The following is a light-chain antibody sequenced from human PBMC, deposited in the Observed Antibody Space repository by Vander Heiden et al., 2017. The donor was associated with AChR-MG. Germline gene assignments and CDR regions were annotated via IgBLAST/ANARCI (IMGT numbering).Light chain of an antibody. V-gene: IGKV1-5*03. CDR3: QEENSYAST. Sequence: DIQMTQSPSTLSASVGDRVNITCRASQSISSWLAWYQQKPGKAPMLLIYKASSFESAVPSRFRATGSGTAFTLTMMSRQPAAITIYYSQEENSYASTFHQASKAEI. J-gene: IGKJ1*01. CDR1: QSISSW. CDR2: KAS.